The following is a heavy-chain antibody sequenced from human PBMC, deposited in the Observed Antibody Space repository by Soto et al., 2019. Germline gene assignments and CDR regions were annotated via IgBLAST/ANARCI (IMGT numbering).Heavy chain of an antibody. CDR1: GGSISSSSYY. Sequence: SETLSLTCTVSGGSISSSSYYWGWIRQPPGKGLEWIGSIYYSGSTYYNPSLKSRVTISVDTSKNQFSLKLSSVTAADTALYYCARSINRGGGYYYGMDVWGRGTTVTVSS. V-gene: IGHV4-39*01. CDR2: IYYSGST. D-gene: IGHD3-10*01. J-gene: IGHJ6*02. CDR3: ARSINRGGGYYYGMDV.